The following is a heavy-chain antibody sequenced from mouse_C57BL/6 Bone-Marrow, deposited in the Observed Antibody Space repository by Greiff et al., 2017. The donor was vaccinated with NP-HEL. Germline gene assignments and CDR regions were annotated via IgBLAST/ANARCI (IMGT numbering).Heavy chain of an antibody. CDR2: IDPSDSYT. CDR3: ASAEVVYDYDGYYAMDY. J-gene: IGHJ4*01. CDR1: GYTFTSYW. V-gene: IGHV1-59*01. D-gene: IGHD2-4*01. Sequence: QVQLKESGAELVRPGTSVKLSCKASGYTFTSYWMHWVKQRPGQGLEWIGVIDPSDSYTNYNQKFKGKATLTVDTSSSTAYMQLSSLTSEDSAVYYCASAEVVYDYDGYYAMDYWGQGTSVTVSS.